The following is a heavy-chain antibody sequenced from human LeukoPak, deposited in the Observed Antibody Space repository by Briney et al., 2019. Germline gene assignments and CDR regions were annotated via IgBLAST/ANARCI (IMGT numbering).Heavy chain of an antibody. D-gene: IGHD6-6*01. J-gene: IGHJ6*02. V-gene: IGHV6-1*01. Sequence: SQTLSLTCAISGDSVSNKNTAWNWIRQPPSRGLEWLGRTYYRSKWNTDYAASVQNRITINPDTSTNQFSLQLKSATPEDTAVYYCSRQRSTSTYYFGLDVWGQGTTVTVSS. CDR1: GDSVSNKNTA. CDR3: SRQRSTSTYYFGLDV. CDR2: TYYRSKWNT.